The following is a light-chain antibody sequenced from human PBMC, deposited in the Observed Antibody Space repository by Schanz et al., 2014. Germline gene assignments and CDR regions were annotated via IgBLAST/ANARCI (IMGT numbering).Light chain of an antibody. CDR1: QSVASN. V-gene: IGKV3-15*01. CDR2: AGS. Sequence: IVMTQSPATLSVSPGERVTLSCRASQSVASNLAWYQHKTGQAPRLLIYAGSKRATGIPARFSGSGSGTEFTLTISSLQSEDFAVYYCQQYNTWPPTLTFGQGTRVEIK. CDR3: QQYNTWPPTLT. J-gene: IGKJ1*01.